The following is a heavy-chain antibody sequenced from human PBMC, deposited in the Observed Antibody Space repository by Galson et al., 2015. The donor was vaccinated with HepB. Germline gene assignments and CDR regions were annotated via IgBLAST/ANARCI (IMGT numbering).Heavy chain of an antibody. D-gene: IGHD1-1*01. CDR3: ARDNMLERRANWFDH. J-gene: IGHJ5*02. V-gene: IGHV3-33*01. Sequence: SLRLSCAASGFTFSSYGMNWVRQAPGKGLEWVAVIWYDGSNKYYADSVKGRFTISRDNSKNTLYLQMNSLRAEDTAVYYCARDNMLERRANWFDHWGQGTLVTVSS. CDR1: GFTFSSYG. CDR2: IWYDGSNK.